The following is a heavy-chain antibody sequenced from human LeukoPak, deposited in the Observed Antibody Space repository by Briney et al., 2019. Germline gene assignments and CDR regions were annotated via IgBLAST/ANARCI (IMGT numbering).Heavy chain of an antibody. Sequence: GGSLRLSCAASGFTFSSYSMSWVPEAPGKGLEWVSAISGSDGRTYYADSVKGRFTISRDNSKSTLYLQMNSLRAEDTAVYYCAKDWAYFDSSDFDYWGQGTLVTVSS. CDR3: AKDWAYFDSSDFDY. CDR1: GFTFSSYS. D-gene: IGHD3-22*01. J-gene: IGHJ4*02. CDR2: ISGSDGRT. V-gene: IGHV3-23*01.